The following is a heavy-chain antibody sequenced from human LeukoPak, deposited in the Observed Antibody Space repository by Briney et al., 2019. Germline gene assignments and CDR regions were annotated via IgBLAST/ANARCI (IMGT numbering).Heavy chain of an antibody. J-gene: IGHJ4*02. CDR2: ISGSGGST. CDR1: GFTFSSYA. D-gene: IGHD5-18*01. V-gene: IGHV3-23*01. Sequence: GGSLRLSCAASGFTFSSYATSWVRQAPGKGLEWVSAISGSGGSTYYADSVKGRFTISRDNSKNTLYLQMNSLRAEDTAVYYCAKVDVDTTYFDYWGQGTLVTVSS. CDR3: AKVDVDTTYFDY.